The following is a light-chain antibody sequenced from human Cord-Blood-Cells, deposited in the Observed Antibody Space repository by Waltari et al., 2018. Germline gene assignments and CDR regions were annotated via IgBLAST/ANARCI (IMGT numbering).Light chain of an antibody. V-gene: IGLV2-14*01. Sequence: QSALTQPASVSGSPGQSITISCTGTSSAVGGYNYVSWYQQHPGKAPKLMIYDVSNRPSGVSNRFSGSKSGNTASLTISGLQAEDEADYYCSSYTSNSPVVFGGGTKLTVL. CDR1: SSAVGGYNY. CDR3: SSYTSNSPVV. J-gene: IGLJ2*01. CDR2: DVS.